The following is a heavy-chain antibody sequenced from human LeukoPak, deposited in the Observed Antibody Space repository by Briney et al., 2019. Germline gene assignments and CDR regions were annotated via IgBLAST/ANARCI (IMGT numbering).Heavy chain of an antibody. Sequence: GSSVTVSCTASGGTFSSYAINWVRQAPGQGLEWMGRIIPILGIANYAQKFQGRVTITADKSTSTAYMELSSLRSEDTAVYYCARGGASIFGVVPYYYYYGMDVWGQGTTVTVSS. J-gene: IGHJ6*02. CDR1: GGTFSSYA. D-gene: IGHD3-3*01. CDR2: IIPILGIA. V-gene: IGHV1-69*04. CDR3: ARGGASIFGVVPYYYYYGMDV.